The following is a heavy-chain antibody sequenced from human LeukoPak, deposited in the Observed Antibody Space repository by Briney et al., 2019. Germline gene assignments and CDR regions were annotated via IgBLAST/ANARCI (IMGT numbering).Heavy chain of an antibody. J-gene: IGHJ5*02. D-gene: IGHD3-22*01. V-gene: IGHV3-48*03. CDR2: ISSSGSTI. Sequence: PGGSLRLSCAASGFTFNSYAFNWVRQAPGKGLEWVSYISSSGSTIYYADSVKGRFTISRDNAKNSLYLQMNSLRAEDTAVYYCARDSSGYFHWFDPWGQGTLVTVSS. CDR1: GFTFNSYA. CDR3: ARDSSGYFHWFDP.